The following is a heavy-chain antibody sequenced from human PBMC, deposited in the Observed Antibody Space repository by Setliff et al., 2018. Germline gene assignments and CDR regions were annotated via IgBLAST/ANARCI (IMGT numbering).Heavy chain of an antibody. D-gene: IGHD3-16*01. J-gene: IGHJ4*02. Sequence: PSETLSLTCAVYGGSFSTYFWSWIRQPPGKGLEWIGEISHSGSANYNPSLKSRVTISVDTSKNQFSLRLSSVTAADTAVYFCARDYGPNDYWGQGSLVTVS. CDR3: ARDYGPNDY. V-gene: IGHV4-34*01. CDR1: GGSFSTYF. CDR2: ISHSGSA.